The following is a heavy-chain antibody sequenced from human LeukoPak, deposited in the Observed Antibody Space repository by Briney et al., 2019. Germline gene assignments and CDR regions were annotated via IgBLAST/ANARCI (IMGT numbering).Heavy chain of an antibody. CDR2: INEDGTET. CDR3: ARGTFGVVVSPAYYYYGMDV. Sequence: GGSLRLSCAASGFMFSSNWMSWVRLAPGKGLEWVANINEDGTETYYVDSVKGRFTISRDNSKNTLYLQMNSLRAEDTAVYYCARGTFGVVVSPAYYYYGMDVWGQGTTVTVS. D-gene: IGHD3-3*01. CDR1: GFMFSSNW. J-gene: IGHJ6*02. V-gene: IGHV3-7*01.